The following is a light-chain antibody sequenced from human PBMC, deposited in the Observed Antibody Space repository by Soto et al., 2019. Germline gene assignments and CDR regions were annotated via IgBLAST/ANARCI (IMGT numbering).Light chain of an antibody. V-gene: IGLV2-18*02. CDR1: STDFVSYNR. Sequence: QSALTQPPSVSGSPGQSVTISCTGTSTDFVSYNRVSWYQQPPGTAPKLIIYEASNRPSGVPDRFSGSKSGNTASLTISGLQAEDEADYYCCSYAGSSTLVFGGGIKLTVL. J-gene: IGLJ2*01. CDR2: EAS. CDR3: CSYAGSSTLV.